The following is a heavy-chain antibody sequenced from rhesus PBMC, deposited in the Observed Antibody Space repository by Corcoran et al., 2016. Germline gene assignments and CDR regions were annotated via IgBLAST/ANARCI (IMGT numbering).Heavy chain of an antibody. CDR3: ARDRPSGNYRDYFDY. V-gene: IGHV4-127*01. D-gene: IGHD1-44*01. CDR1: GYSISSGYG. Sequence: QVQLQESGPGLVKPSETLSLTCAVSGYSISSGYGCGWIRQPPGKGLDWIGQIYGGSCTTYYNPPLKSRVTVAKDTSKNQFSLKLSSVTAADTAVYYCARDRPSGNYRDYFDYWGQGVLVTVSS. J-gene: IGHJ4*01. CDR2: IYGGSCTT.